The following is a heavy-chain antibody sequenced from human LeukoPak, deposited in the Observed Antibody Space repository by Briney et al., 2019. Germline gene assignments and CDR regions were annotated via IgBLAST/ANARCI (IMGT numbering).Heavy chain of an antibody. J-gene: IGHJ4*02. CDR3: ARFVDYYDSSGYSYFDY. V-gene: IGHV3-53*01. Sequence: PGGSLRLSCTVSGFTVSSNSMSWVRQAPGKGLEWVSFIYSGDTHYSDSVKGRFTISRDHSKNTLYLQMNSLRAEDTAVYYCARFVDYYDSSGYSYFDYWGQGTLVTVSS. D-gene: IGHD3-22*01. CDR2: IYSGDT. CDR1: GFTVSSNS.